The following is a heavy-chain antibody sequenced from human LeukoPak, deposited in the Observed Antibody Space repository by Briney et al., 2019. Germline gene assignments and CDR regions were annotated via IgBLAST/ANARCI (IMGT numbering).Heavy chain of an antibody. CDR3: ARSDQLRWFGDPRRPFYYGMDV. Sequence: GESLKISCKSSGYSFTSYWISWVRQMPGKGLEWMGRIDPSDSYTNYSPSFQGHVTISADKSISTAYLQWSSLKASDTAIYYCARSDQLRWFGDPRRPFYYGMDVWGQGTTVTVSS. CDR2: IDPSDSYT. V-gene: IGHV5-10-1*01. J-gene: IGHJ6*02. D-gene: IGHD3-10*01. CDR1: GYSFTSYW.